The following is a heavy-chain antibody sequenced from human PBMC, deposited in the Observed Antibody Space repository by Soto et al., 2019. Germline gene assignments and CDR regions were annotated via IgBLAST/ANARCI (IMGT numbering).Heavy chain of an antibody. D-gene: IGHD2-21*01. CDR3: ARQGVALELDF. V-gene: IGHV3-48*01. CDR1: GFTFSSYS. CDR2: ISSSSSTI. Sequence: PGGSLRLSCAASGFTFSSYSMNWVRQAPGKGLEWVSYISSSSSTIYYADSVKGRFTISRDNAKNSLYLQMNSLKTEDTAVYYCARQGVALELDFWGQGTLVTVSS. J-gene: IGHJ4*02.